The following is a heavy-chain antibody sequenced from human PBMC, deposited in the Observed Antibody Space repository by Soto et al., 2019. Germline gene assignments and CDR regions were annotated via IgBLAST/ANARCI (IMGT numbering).Heavy chain of an antibody. CDR3: ARHDGFSSGWIFDY. D-gene: IGHD6-19*01. CDR1: GGSISSGGYY. Sequence: PSETLSLTCTVSGGSISSGGYYWSWIRQHPGKGLEWIGYIYYSGSTYYNPSLKSRVTISVDTSNNQLSLKLRSVTAADTAVYYCARHDGFSSGWIFDYWGHGTLVTAPQ. CDR2: IYYSGST. J-gene: IGHJ4*01. V-gene: IGHV4-39*01.